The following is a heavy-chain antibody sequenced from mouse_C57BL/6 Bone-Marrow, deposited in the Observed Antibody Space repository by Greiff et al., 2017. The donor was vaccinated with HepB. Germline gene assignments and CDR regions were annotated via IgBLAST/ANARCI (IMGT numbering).Heavy chain of an antibody. D-gene: IGHD1-1*01. V-gene: IGHV1-15*01. CDR1: GYTFTDYE. CDR3: TKDTTVVADYAMDY. J-gene: IGHJ4*01. CDR2: IDPETGGT. Sequence: VQLQQSGAGLVRPGASVTLSCKASGYTFTDYEMHWVKQTPVHGLEWIGAIDPETGGTAYNQKFKGKAILTADKSSSTAYMELRSLTSEDSAVYYCTKDTTVVADYAMDYWGQGTSVTVSS.